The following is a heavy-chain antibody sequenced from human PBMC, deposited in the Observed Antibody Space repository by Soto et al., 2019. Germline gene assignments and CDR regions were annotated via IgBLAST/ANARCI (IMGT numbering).Heavy chain of an antibody. D-gene: IGHD3-16*01. CDR3: ARVGVGHYEFDY. Sequence: EVQLVESGGGLVQPGGSLRLSCAASGFTFSNYWMRWVRHAPGEGLVWVSRIKTDGSSTSYADSVKGRFTISRDNAKNTMDLQMNSLRDEDTAVYYCARVGVGHYEFDYWGQGTLVTVSS. J-gene: IGHJ4*02. CDR2: IKTDGSST. CDR1: GFTFSNYW. V-gene: IGHV3-74*01.